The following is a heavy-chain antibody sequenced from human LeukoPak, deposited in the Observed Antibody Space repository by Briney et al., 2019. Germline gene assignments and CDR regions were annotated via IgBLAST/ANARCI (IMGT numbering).Heavy chain of an antibody. V-gene: IGHV3-30*18. D-gene: IGHD6-19*01. CDR1: GFTFSSYG. Sequence: PGGSLRLSCAASGFTFSSYGMHWVRQAPGKGLEWVAVISYDGSNKYCADSVKGRFTISRDNSKNTLYLQMNSLRAGDTAVYYCAKDRSGWFFDYWGQGTLVTVSS. CDR2: ISYDGSNK. J-gene: IGHJ4*02. CDR3: AKDRSGWFFDY.